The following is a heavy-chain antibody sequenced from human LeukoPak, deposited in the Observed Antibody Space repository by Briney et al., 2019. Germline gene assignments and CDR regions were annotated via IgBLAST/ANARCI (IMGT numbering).Heavy chain of an antibody. CDR2: IGDSGSPI. V-gene: IGHV3-11*04. J-gene: IGHJ4*02. CDR3: ARDQTRFRY. Sequence: GGSLRLSCAASGFTFTNYWMSWVRQAPGKGLEWVSYIGDSGSPINYADSVKGRFTISRDDAKNSLYLQMDNLRAEDTAVYYCARDQTRFRYWGQGALVSVSS. CDR1: GFTFTNYW.